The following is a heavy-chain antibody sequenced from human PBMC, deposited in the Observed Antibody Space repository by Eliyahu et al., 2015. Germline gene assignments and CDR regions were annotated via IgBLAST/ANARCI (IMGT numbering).Heavy chain of an antibody. V-gene: IGHV4-34*02. CDR1: GVSFSDYC. D-gene: IGHD2-2*01. CDR2: INQSGST. Sequence: QVQLQQWGAGLLKPSETLSLTCGVSGVSFSDYCWNWIRQAPGKGLEWIGEINQSGSTNYSPFLKSRVTISADTSKKQFSLSLRSVTAADTAVYFCARVADHWSSLGNKGMDVWGQGTTVTVS. J-gene: IGHJ6*02. CDR3: ARVADHWSSLGNKGMDV.